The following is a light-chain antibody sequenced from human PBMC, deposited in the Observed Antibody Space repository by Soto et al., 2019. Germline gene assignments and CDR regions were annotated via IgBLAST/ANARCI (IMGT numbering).Light chain of an antibody. CDR3: QKYGESPWT. CDR1: QYVRSNY. J-gene: IGKJ1*01. Sequence: EIVLTQSPGTLSLSPGERATLSCRASQYVRSNYLAWYQQKPGQTPRLLIYITSSRAPGIPERFSGSGTGTDFTLTISRLEPEDFAVYFCQKYGESPWTCGQGTKVEIK. CDR2: ITS. V-gene: IGKV3-20*01.